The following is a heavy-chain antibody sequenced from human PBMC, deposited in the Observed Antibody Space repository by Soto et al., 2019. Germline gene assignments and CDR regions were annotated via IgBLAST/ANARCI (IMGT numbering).Heavy chain of an antibody. CDR1: GGTFSNYA. V-gene: IGHV1-69*13. Sequence: ASVKVSCKASGGTFSNYAISWGRQAPGQGLEWMGGIILPFGTPNYAQKFQGRVTITADESMTTAYMELSGLRSEDTAVYYCARGPEYAGYFDYWGRGTLVTVSS. CDR2: IILPFGTP. CDR3: ARGPEYAGYFDY. J-gene: IGHJ4*02.